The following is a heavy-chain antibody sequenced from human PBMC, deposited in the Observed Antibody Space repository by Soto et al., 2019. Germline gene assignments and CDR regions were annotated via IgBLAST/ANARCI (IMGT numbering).Heavy chain of an antibody. CDR2: INSGSSYT. V-gene: IGHV3-11*03. Sequence: ESGGGLVKPGGSLRLSCAASGFTFSDYYMSWIRQAPGKGLEWVSYINSGSSYTNYADSVKGRFTISRDNAKNSLYLQMNSLRAEDTAVYYCARIITAAGGRRYFDLWGRGTLVTVSS. CDR3: ARIITAAGGRRYFDL. CDR1: GFTFSDYY. D-gene: IGHD6-13*01. J-gene: IGHJ2*01.